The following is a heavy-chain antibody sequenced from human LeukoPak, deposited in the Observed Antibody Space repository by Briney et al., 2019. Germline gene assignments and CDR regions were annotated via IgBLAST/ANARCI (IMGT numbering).Heavy chain of an antibody. D-gene: IGHD6-13*01. CDR2: IKSKADGGTT. CDR1: GFTFSKAW. J-gene: IGHJ2*01. CDR3: RTAFWFSNSWPYYDL. Sequence: PGGSLRLSCTASGFTFSKAWMSWVRQAPGKGLEWIGRIKSKADGGTTDYAAPVKGRFTISRDDSKNMLYLQMDSLKTEDTAVYYCRTAFWFSNSWPYYDLWGRGTLVTVSS. V-gene: IGHV3-15*01.